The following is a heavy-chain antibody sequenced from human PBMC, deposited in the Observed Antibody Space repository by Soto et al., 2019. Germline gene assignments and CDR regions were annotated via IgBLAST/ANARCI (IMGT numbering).Heavy chain of an antibody. D-gene: IGHD3-10*01. CDR1: GFTFGDYA. CDR2: IRSKAYGGTT. CDR3: TRSLLWFGRGSYWYFDL. V-gene: IGHV3-49*03. J-gene: IGHJ2*01. Sequence: AGGSLRLSCTASGFTFGDYAMSWFRQAPGKGLEWVGFIRSKAYGGTTEYAASVKGRFTISRDDSKSIAYLQMNSLKTEDTAVYYCTRSLLWFGRGSYWYFDLWGRGTLVTVSS.